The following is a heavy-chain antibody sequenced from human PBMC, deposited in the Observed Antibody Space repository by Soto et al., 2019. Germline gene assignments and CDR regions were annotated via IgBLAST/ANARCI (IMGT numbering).Heavy chain of an antibody. V-gene: IGHV3-30*18. CDR3: ANPLNSGYAVGDI. D-gene: IGHD5-12*01. Sequence: PGGSLRLSCAASGFTFSSYGMHWVRQAPGKGLEWVAVISCDGSNKYYADSVKGRFTISRDNSKNTLYLQMNSLRAEDTAVYYCANPLNSGYAVGDIWGQGTMVTVSS. CDR2: ISCDGSNK. CDR1: GFTFSSYG. J-gene: IGHJ3*02.